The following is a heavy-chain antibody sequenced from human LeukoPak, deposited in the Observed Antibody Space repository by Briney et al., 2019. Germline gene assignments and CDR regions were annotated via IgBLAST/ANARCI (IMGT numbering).Heavy chain of an antibody. CDR1: GFTFSTHW. D-gene: IGHD3-3*01. CDR3: ASDFLDDFWSGHF. V-gene: IGHV3-7*01. J-gene: IGHJ4*02. Sequence: GGSLRLSCVASGFTFSTHWMSWVRQAPGKGLEWVANIKEDGRQKYYVDSVKDRFTISRDNAKKSLYLQMNSLRAEDTAVYYCASDFLDDFWSGHFWGQGTLVTVSS. CDR2: IKEDGRQK.